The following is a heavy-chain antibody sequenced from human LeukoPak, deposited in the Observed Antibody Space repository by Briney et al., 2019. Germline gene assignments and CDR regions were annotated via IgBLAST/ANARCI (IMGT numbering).Heavy chain of an antibody. J-gene: IGHJ4*02. Sequence: GGSLRLSCAASGFTFSSYGMHWVRQAPGKGLEWVAVISYDGSNKYYADSVKGRFTIPRDNSKNTLYLQMNSLRAEDTAVYYCAKATGTTNYWGQGTLVTVSS. CDR1: GFTFSSYG. CDR3: AKATGTTNY. V-gene: IGHV3-30*18. CDR2: ISYDGSNK. D-gene: IGHD1-7*01.